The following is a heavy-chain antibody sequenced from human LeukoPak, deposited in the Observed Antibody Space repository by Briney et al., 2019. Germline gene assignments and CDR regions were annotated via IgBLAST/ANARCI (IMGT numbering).Heavy chain of an antibody. V-gene: IGHV1-69*06. J-gene: IGHJ4*02. CDR1: GGTFSSYA. CDR3: AGGPKRRYFDWLVY. D-gene: IGHD3-9*01. Sequence: GASVKVSCKASGGTFSSYAISWVRQAPGQGLEWMGGIIPIFGTANYAQKFQGRVTITADKSTSTAYMELSSLRSEDTAVYYCAGGPKRRYFDWLVYWGQGTLVTVSS. CDR2: IIPIFGTA.